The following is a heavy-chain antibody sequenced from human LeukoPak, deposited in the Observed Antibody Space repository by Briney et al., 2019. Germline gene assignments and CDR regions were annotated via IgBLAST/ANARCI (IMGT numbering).Heavy chain of an antibody. D-gene: IGHD2-21*02. CDR1: GFTFSSYS. J-gene: IGHJ4*02. CDR2: ISSSSSYI. V-gene: IGHV3-21*01. Sequence: GGSLRLSCAASGFTFSSYSMNWVRQAPGKGLEWVSSISSSSSYISYADSVKGRFTISRDNAKNSLYLQMNSLRAEDTAVYYCARVAYCGGDCLNYFDYWGQGTLVTVSS. CDR3: ARVAYCGGDCLNYFDY.